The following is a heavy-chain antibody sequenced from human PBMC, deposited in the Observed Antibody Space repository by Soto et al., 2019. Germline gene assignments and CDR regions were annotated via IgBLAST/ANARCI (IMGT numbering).Heavy chain of an antibody. D-gene: IGHD6-19*01. CDR2: ITWNSGSI. CDR3: AKGGYSSGWYIGY. V-gene: IGHV3-9*01. Sequence: EVQLVESGGGLVQPGRSLRLSCAASGFTFDDFAMHWVRQAPGKGLEWVSGITWNSGSIGYADSVKGRFTISRDNAKNSLYLQMNSLRAKDTALYYCAKGGYSSGWYIGYWGQGTLVTVSS. CDR1: GFTFDDFA. J-gene: IGHJ4*02.